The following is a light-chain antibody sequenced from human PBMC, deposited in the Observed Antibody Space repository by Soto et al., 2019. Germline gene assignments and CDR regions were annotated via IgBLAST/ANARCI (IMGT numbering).Light chain of an antibody. V-gene: IGLV2-23*02. CDR1: SSDVGSYNL. J-gene: IGLJ1*01. CDR2: EVS. Sequence: QSVLTQPAPVSGSPGQSITISCPGTSSDVGSYNLVSWYQQHPGKAPKLMIYEVSKRPSGVSNRFSGPKSGNTASLTISGLQAEDEADYYCCSYAGSSTSLYVFGTGTKVT. CDR3: CSYAGSSTSLYV.